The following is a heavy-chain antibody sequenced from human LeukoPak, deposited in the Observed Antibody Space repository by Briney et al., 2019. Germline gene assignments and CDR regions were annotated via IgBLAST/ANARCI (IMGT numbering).Heavy chain of an antibody. Sequence: GGSLRLSCAASGFTFSSYAMHWVRQAPGKGLEWVAVISYDGSNKYYADSVKGRFTISRDNSKNTLYLQMNSLRAEDTAVYYCAKDREAVAVGVFDYWGQGTLVTVSS. CDR1: GFTFSSYA. CDR3: AKDREAVAVGVFDY. V-gene: IGHV3-30*04. D-gene: IGHD6-19*01. J-gene: IGHJ4*02. CDR2: ISYDGSNK.